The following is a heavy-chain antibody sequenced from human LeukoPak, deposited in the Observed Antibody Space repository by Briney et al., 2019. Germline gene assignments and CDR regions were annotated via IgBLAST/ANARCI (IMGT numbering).Heavy chain of an antibody. CDR2: INPNSGGT. Sequence: GASVKVSCKASGYTFTSYGISWVRQAPGQGLEWMGWINPNSGGTNYAQKFQGRVTMTRDTSISTAYMELSRLRSDDTAVYYCARESGGNSDYWGQGTLVTVSS. CDR1: GYTFTSYG. CDR3: ARESGGNSDY. V-gene: IGHV1-2*02. D-gene: IGHD4-23*01. J-gene: IGHJ4*02.